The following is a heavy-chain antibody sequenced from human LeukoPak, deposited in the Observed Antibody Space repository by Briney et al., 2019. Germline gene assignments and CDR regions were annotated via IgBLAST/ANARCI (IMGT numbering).Heavy chain of an antibody. V-gene: IGHV3-21*01. CDR1: GFTFSSYS. CDR2: ISSSSSYI. D-gene: IGHD2-15*01. Sequence: GGSLRLSCAASGFTFSSYSMNWVRQAPGKWLEWVSSISSSSSYIYYTDSVKGRFTLSRHNAKKSLYLQMNSLRAEDTAVYYCARAPHPYCSGGNCIYFDYWGQGTLVTVSS. J-gene: IGHJ4*02. CDR3: ARAPHPYCSGGNCIYFDY.